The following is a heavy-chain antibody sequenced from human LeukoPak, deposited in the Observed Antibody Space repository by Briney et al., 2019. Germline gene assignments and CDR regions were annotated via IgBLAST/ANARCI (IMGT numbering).Heavy chain of an antibody. CDR3: ARGDYYDSSGFYYYYGMDV. V-gene: IGHV4-30-4*08. D-gene: IGHD3-22*01. J-gene: IGHJ6*02. CDR1: GGSISSGYYY. CDR2: IYYSGST. Sequence: PSETLSLICTVSGGSISSGYYYWSWIRQPPGKGLEWIGYIYYSGSTYYNPSLKSRVTISVDTSKNQFSLKLSSVTAADTAVYYCARGDYYDSSGFYYYYGMDVWGQGTTVTVSS.